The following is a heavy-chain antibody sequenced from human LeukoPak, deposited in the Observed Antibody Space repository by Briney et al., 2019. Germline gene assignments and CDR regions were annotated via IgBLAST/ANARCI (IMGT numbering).Heavy chain of an antibody. CDR2: ISGSGGST. D-gene: IGHD3-3*01. J-gene: IGHJ4*02. Sequence: GGSLRLSCAASGFTFSSYAMSWVRQAPGKGLEWVSAISGSGGSTYYADSVKGRFTISRDNSKNTLYLQMNSLRAEDTAVYYCARDTSNSHYDFWSGYYTGFDYWGQGTLVTVSS. V-gene: IGHV3-23*01. CDR1: GFTFSSYA. CDR3: ARDTSNSHYDFWSGYYTGFDY.